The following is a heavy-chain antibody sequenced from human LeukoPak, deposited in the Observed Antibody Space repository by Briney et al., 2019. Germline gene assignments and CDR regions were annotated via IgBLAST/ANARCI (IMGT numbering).Heavy chain of an antibody. Sequence: SETLSLTCAVSGGSISSGGYSWSWIRQPPGKGLEWIGYIYHSGSTYYNPSLKSRVTISVDTSKNQFSLKLNSVTAADTAVYHCARSPSGYSDYWGQGTLVTVSS. J-gene: IGHJ4*02. CDR1: GGSISSGGYS. D-gene: IGHD3-3*01. CDR2: IYHSGST. V-gene: IGHV4-30-2*01. CDR3: ARSPSGYSDY.